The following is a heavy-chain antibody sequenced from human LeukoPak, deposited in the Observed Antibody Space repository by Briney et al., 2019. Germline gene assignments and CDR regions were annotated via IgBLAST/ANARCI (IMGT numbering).Heavy chain of an antibody. CDR2: ITNSGSTI. J-gene: IGHJ4*02. CDR1: GFGFSDYY. V-gene: IGHV3-11*01. Sequence: GGSLRLSCAASGFGFSDYYMSWVRQAPGKGLEWISYITNSGSTIYYAESVKGRFTISRDDAKNSLYLQMNNLRAEDTAVYYCARDRDCGTTTCSVDYWGQGTLVTVSS. D-gene: IGHD2-2*01. CDR3: ARDRDCGTTTCSVDY.